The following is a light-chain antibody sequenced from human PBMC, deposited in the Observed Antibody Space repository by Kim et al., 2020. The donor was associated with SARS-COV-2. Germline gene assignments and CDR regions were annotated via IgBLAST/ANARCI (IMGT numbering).Light chain of an antibody. CDR3: ATWDDSLNGKWV. V-gene: IGLV1-44*01. CDR2: SNN. CDR1: SSNIGGNT. J-gene: IGLJ3*02. Sequence: QSVLPQPPSASGTPGQSVTISCSGSSSNIGGNTVSWYQQLPGTAPKLVIYSNNQRPSGVPDRFSGSKSRTSASLAISGLQSDDEADYYCATWDDSLNGKWVFGGGTKLTVL.